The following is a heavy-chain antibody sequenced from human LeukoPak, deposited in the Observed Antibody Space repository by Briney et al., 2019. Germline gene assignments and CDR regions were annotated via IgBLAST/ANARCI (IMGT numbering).Heavy chain of an antibody. CDR2: INAGNGNT. CDR3: ARDRVTMVRGVITKNWFDP. CDR1: GYTFTSYA. V-gene: IGHV1-3*01. Sequence: PVASVKVSCKASGYTFTSYAMHWVRQAPGQRLEWMGWINAGNGNTKYSQKFQGRVTITRDTSASTAYMELSSLRSEDTAVYCCARDRVTMVRGVITKNWFDPWGQGTLVTVSS. D-gene: IGHD3-10*01. J-gene: IGHJ5*02.